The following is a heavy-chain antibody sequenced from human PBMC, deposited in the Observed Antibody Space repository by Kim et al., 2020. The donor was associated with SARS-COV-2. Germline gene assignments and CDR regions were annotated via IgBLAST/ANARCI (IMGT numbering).Heavy chain of an antibody. V-gene: IGHV3-30*18. D-gene: IGHD2-2*01. Sequence: GGSLRLSCAASGFTFSSYGMHWVRQAPGKGLEWVAVISYDGSNKYYADSVKGRFTISRDNSKNTLYLQMNSLRAEDTAVYYCAKDLGYCSSTSCYAPYY. J-gene: IGHJ6*01. CDR1: GFTFSSYG. CDR3: AKDLGYCSSTSCYAPYY. CDR2: ISYDGSNK.